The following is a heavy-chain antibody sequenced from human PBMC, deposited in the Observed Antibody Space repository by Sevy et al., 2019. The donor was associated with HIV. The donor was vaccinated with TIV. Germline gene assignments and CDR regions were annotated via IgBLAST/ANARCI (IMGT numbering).Heavy chain of an antibody. Sequence: GGSLRLSCAASGFTFSSYAMSWVRQAPGKGLEWVSAISGSGGSTYYADSVKGRFTISRDNSKNTLYLQMNSLRAEDTAVYYCAKDRAYSYGYGRNWFDPWGQGTLVTVSS. V-gene: IGHV3-23*01. CDR1: GFTFSSYA. CDR3: AKDRAYSYGYGRNWFDP. J-gene: IGHJ5*02. D-gene: IGHD5-18*01. CDR2: ISGSGGST.